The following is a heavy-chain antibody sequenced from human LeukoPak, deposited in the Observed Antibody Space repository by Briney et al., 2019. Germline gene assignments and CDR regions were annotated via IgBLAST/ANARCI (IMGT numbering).Heavy chain of an antibody. D-gene: IGHD5-12*01. J-gene: IGHJ4*02. CDR2: ISPTGTYI. CDR1: GFTFGSYA. CDR3: ARDFMGESGYAGY. V-gene: IGHV3-21*01. Sequence: GGSLILSCAASGFTFGSYAMNWVRQAPGKGLEWISSISPTGTYIFYADSLKGRSTISRDGAKNSLYLQMSSLRADDTAMYYCARDFMGESGYAGYWGQGTLVIVSS.